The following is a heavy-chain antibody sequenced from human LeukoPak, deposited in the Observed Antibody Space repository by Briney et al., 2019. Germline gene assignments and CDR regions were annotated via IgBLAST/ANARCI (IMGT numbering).Heavy chain of an antibody. V-gene: IGHV3-48*04. CDR2: IGTSSTTI. CDR1: GFTFSSYT. J-gene: IGHJ4*02. D-gene: IGHD3-16*01. CDR3: ARRVPSQVITDYFDY. Sequence: GGSLRLSCAASGFTFSSYTMNWVRQPPGKGLEWVSNIGTSSTTIYYADSVKGRFTISRDNAKNSLFLQMNSLRAEDTAVYYCARRVPSQVITDYFDYWGQGALVTVSS.